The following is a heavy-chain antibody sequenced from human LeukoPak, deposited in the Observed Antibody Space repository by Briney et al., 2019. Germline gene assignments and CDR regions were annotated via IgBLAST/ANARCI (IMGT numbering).Heavy chain of an antibody. CDR1: GFTFSSYE. Sequence: GGSLRLSCAASGFTFSSYEMNWVRQAPGKGLEWVSYISSSGSTIYYADSVKGRFTISRDNAKNSLYLQMNSLRAEDTAVYYCARGGVRGILLPVDYWGQGTLVTVSS. D-gene: IGHD3-10*01. J-gene: IGHJ4*02. V-gene: IGHV3-48*03. CDR2: ISSSGSTI. CDR3: ARGGVRGILLPVDY.